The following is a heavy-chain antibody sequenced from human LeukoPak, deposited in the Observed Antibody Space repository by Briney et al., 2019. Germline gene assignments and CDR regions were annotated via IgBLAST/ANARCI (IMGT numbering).Heavy chain of an antibody. CDR2: ISGYNADT. J-gene: IGHJ3*02. CDR1: GYTFTNYG. CDR3: ARDGYSSGWYPLDAFDI. D-gene: IGHD6-19*01. Sequence: ASVKVSCKASGYTFTNYGISWVRQAPGQGLEWMGWISGYNADTKYAQKLQGRVTMTTETSTSTAYMELRSLRSDDTAVYYCARDGYSSGWYPLDAFDIWGQGTTVTVSP. V-gene: IGHV1-18*01.